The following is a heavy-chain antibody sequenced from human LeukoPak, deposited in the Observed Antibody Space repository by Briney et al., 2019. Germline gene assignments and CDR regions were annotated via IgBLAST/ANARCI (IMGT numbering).Heavy chain of an antibody. CDR1: GGTLTSYG. D-gene: IGHD6-6*01. Sequence: GASGKVSCKASGGTLTSYGISWVRQAPGQGLEWMGGIIPIFGTANYAQKFQGRVTITADESTSTAYMELSSLRSEHTAVYYCARLDEYSSSSRYYGMDVWGQGTTVTVSS. V-gene: IGHV1-69*13. CDR2: IIPIFGTA. J-gene: IGHJ6*02. CDR3: ARLDEYSSSSRYYGMDV.